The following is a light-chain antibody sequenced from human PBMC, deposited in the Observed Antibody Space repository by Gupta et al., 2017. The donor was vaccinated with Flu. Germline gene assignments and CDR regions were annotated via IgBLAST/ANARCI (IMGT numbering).Light chain of an antibody. V-gene: IGLV2-14*01. CDR1: SSDVDAYKY. J-gene: IGLJ2*01. Sequence: QSALTHPASVSGSPGQSIAISCTGTSSDVDAYKYVSWYQQQPGKAPKLIIFEVSNRPSGVSDRFSGSKSGNTASLTISGLQTEDEADYYCSSYSNTNTLVVFGGGTKLTVL. CDR2: EVS. CDR3: SSYSNTNTLVV.